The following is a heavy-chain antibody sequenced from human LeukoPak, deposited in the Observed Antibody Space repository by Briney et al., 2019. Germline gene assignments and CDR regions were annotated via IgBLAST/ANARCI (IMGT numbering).Heavy chain of an antibody. CDR3: AREGYCSSTSCEMDV. V-gene: IGHV1-18*01. D-gene: IGHD2-2*01. Sequence: ASVKVSCKASGYTFTSYGISWVRQAPGQGLEWMGWISAYNGNTNYAQKLQGRVTMTTDTSTSTVYMELRSLRSDDTAVYYCAREGYCSSTSCEMDVWGKGTTVTVSS. CDR1: GYTFTSYG. CDR2: ISAYNGNT. J-gene: IGHJ6*04.